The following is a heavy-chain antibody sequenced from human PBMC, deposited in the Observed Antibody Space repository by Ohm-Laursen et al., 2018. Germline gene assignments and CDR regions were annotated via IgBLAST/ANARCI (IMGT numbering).Heavy chain of an antibody. CDR1: GFTFSSYW. D-gene: IGHD3-22*01. J-gene: IGHJ4*02. CDR3: ASQFYDSSGYYLYYFDY. Sequence: SLRLSCTASGFTFSSYWMSWVRQAPGKGLEWVANIKQDGSEKYYVDSVKGRFTISRDNAKNSLYLQMNSLRAEDTAVYYCASQFYDSSGYYLYYFDYWGQGTLVTVSS. CDR2: IKQDGSEK. V-gene: IGHV3-7*01.